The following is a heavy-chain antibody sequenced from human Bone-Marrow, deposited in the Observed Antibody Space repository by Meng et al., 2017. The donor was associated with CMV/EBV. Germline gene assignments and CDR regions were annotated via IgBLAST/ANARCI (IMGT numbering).Heavy chain of an antibody. J-gene: IGHJ4*02. Sequence: SVKVSCKASGYTFTSYYMHWVRQAPGQGLEWMGGIIPILGIANYAQKFQGRVTITADKSTSTAYMELSSLRSEDTAVYYCARDFYGSGSYWPHFDYWGQGTLVTVSS. D-gene: IGHD3-10*01. V-gene: IGHV1-69*10. CDR2: IIPILGIA. CDR3: ARDFYGSGSYWPHFDY. CDR1: GYTFTSYY.